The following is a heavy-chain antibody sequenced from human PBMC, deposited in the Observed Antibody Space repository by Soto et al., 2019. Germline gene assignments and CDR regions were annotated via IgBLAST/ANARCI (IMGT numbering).Heavy chain of an antibody. Sequence: SGPTLVNPTQTLTLTCPFSGFSLSTSGMCVSWIRQPPGKALEWLARIDRDDDKYYSTSLKTRLTISKDTSKNQVVLTMTNMDPVDTATYYCARITVTTWESFDYWGQGTLVTVSS. CDR3: ARITVTTWESFDY. CDR2: IDRDDDK. D-gene: IGHD4-17*01. V-gene: IGHV2-70*11. J-gene: IGHJ4*02. CDR1: GFSLSTSGMC.